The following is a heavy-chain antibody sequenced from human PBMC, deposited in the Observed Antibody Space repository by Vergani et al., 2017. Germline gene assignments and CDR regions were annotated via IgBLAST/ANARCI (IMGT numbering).Heavy chain of an antibody. V-gene: IGHV3-53*01. D-gene: IGHD3-22*01. CDR1: GFTVSTNY. J-gene: IGHJ3*02. CDR3: ARDAYYYDSSGYPELYAFDI. Sequence: EVQLVESGGGLIQPGGSLRLSCAASGFTVSTNYMSWVRQAPGKGLEWVSVIYSGGSTTYYADSVKGRFTISRDNSKNTLDRQMNSLRAEDTAVYYCARDAYYYDSSGYPELYAFDIWGQGTMVTVSS. CDR2: IYSGGSTT.